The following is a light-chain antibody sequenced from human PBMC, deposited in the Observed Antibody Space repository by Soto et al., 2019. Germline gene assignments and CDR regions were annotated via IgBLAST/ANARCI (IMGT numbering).Light chain of an antibody. CDR1: QTVSSN. CDR3: QQYNDWPPFT. Sequence: EIVMTQSPATLSVSPGERATLSCRASQTVSSNLAWYQQKPGQVPRLLIHGASTRAAGIPARFSGSGSGTEFTLTISSLQSEDFAVYYCQQYNDWPPFTVGPGTRVDIK. V-gene: IGKV3-15*01. CDR2: GAS. J-gene: IGKJ3*01.